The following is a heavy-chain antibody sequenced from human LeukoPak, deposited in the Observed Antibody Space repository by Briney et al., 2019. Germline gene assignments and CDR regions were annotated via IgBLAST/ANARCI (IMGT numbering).Heavy chain of an antibody. CDR3: ANAGHY. CDR2: TVGGGGDT. Sequence: PGGSLRLSCAASGFMFNNYAMSWVRQAPGKGLEWVSATVGGGGDTYYADPVKGRFTISRDNSKNTLFLQMNSLTVADTAVYYCANAGHYWGQGTLVTVSS. V-gene: IGHV3-23*01. J-gene: IGHJ4*02. CDR1: GFMFNNYA.